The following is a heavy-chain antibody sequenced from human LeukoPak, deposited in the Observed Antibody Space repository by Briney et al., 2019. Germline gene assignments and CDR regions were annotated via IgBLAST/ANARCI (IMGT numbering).Heavy chain of an antibody. Sequence: GASVKVSCKGSGFTLTELSMHWVRQAPGKGLEWMGGFDPEDGETIYAQKFQGRVTMTEDTSTDTAYMELSSLRSEDTAVYYCATGDYVSGEPRYWGQGTLVSVSS. CDR3: ATGDYVSGEPRY. CDR2: FDPEDGET. CDR1: GFTLTELS. V-gene: IGHV1-24*01. J-gene: IGHJ4*02. D-gene: IGHD1-26*01.